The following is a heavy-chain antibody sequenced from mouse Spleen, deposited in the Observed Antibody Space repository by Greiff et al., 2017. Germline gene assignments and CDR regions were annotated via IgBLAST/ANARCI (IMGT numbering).Heavy chain of an antibody. CDR2: IDPGSGGT. D-gene: IGHD1-1*02. CDR1: GYTFTSYW. CDR3: ALWPPYAMDY. J-gene: IGHJ4*01. Sequence: QVHVKQPGAELVRPGTSVKLSCKASGYTFTSYWMHWVKQRPGQGLEWIGVIDPGSGGTNYNEKFKGKATLTADKSSSTAYMQLSSLTSEDSAVYFCALWPPYAMDYWGQGTSVTVSS. V-gene: IGHV1-54*01.